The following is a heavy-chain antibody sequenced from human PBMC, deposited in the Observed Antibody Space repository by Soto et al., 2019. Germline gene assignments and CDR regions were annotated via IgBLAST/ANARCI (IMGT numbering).Heavy chain of an antibody. CDR3: VKGNQLLRYYFEY. V-gene: IGHV3-64D*06. Sequence: HPGGSLRLSCSASGFTFSSCAMHWVRQAPGKGLEYVSGITSDGDRTYHADSVKGRFTISRDNSKDMLCLQLSSLRVEDTAIYYCVKGNQLLRYYFEYWGQGTPVTV. CDR2: ITSDGDRT. CDR1: GFTFSSCA. D-gene: IGHD1-26*01. J-gene: IGHJ4*02.